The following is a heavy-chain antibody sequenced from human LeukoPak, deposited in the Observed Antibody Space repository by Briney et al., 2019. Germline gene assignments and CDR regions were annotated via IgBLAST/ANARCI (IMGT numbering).Heavy chain of an antibody. D-gene: IGHD3-10*01. Sequence: GGSLRLSCAASGFTFDDYAMHWVRQAPGKGLEWVSGISRNSGSIGYADSVKGRFTISRDNAKNSLYLQMNSLRAEDTALYYCAKVLWFGETAFDIWGQGTMVTVSS. CDR1: GFTFDDYA. CDR2: ISRNSGSI. CDR3: AKVLWFGETAFDI. V-gene: IGHV3-9*01. J-gene: IGHJ3*02.